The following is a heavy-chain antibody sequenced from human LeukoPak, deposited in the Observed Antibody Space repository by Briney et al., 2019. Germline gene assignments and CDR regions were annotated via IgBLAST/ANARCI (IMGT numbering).Heavy chain of an antibody. CDR2: ISGSGGST. Sequence: PGGSLRLSCVASGFTFSSYAMSWVRQAPGKGLEWVSAISGSGGSTYYADSVKGRFTISRDNSKNTLYLQMNSLRAEDTAVYYCAKGDYGVFSGWFDPWGQGTLVTVSS. CDR3: AKGDYGVFSGWFDP. D-gene: IGHD4-17*01. J-gene: IGHJ5*02. V-gene: IGHV3-23*01. CDR1: GFTFSSYA.